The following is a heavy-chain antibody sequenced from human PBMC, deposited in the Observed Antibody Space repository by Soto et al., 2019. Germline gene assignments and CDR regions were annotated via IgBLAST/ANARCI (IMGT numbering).Heavy chain of an antibody. CDR3: ARPVTASRKNWFDP. D-gene: IGHD5-18*01. CDR2: IDPSDSYT. J-gene: IGHJ5*02. V-gene: IGHV5-10-1*01. Sequence: LGESLKISCQGSGYTFTNYWISWVRQMPGKGLEWMGMIDPSDSYTYYSPSFQGHVTISADKSISTAYLQWSSLKASDTAMYYCARPVTASRKNWFDPWCRDTLVTVSS. CDR1: GYTFTNYW.